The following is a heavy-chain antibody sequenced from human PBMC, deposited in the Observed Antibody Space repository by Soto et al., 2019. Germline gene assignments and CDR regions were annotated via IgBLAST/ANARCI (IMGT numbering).Heavy chain of an antibody. CDR3: ARGGDGYNNYCFDY. CDR1: GGTFSSYT. Sequence: QVQLVQSGAEVKKPGSSVKVSCKASGGTFSSYTISWVRQAPGQGLEWMGRIIPILGIANYAQKFQGRVTITADKSTSTAYMELSSLRSEDTAVYYCARGGDGYNNYCFDYWGQGTLVTVSS. D-gene: IGHD4-4*01. V-gene: IGHV1-69*02. CDR2: IIPILGIA. J-gene: IGHJ4*02.